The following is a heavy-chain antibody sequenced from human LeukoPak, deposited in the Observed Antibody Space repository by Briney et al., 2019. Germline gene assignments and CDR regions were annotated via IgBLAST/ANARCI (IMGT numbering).Heavy chain of an antibody. CDR3: AKDAGYCSSTSCYGEYYFDY. Sequence: GGSLRLSCAASGFTFSSYGMHWVRQAPGKGLEWVAFIRYDGSNKYYADSVKGRFTISRDNSKNTLHLQMNSLRAEDTAVYYCAKDAGYCSSTSCYGEYYFDYWGQGTLVTVSS. D-gene: IGHD2-2*01. CDR2: IRYDGSNK. CDR1: GFTFSSYG. J-gene: IGHJ4*02. V-gene: IGHV3-30*02.